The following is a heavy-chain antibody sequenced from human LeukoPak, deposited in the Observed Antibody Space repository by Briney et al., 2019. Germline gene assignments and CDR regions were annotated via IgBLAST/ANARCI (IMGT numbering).Heavy chain of an antibody. D-gene: IGHD6-6*01. CDR3: ARTALRWQLVFPDPFDY. V-gene: IGHV3-21*01. Sequence: GGSLRLSCAASGFTFSSYSMNWVRQAPGKGLEWVSSISSSSSYIYYADSVKGRFTISRDNAKNSLYLQMNSLRAEDTAVYYCARTALRWQLVFPDPFDYWGQGTLVTVSS. J-gene: IGHJ4*02. CDR2: ISSSSSYI. CDR1: GFTFSSYS.